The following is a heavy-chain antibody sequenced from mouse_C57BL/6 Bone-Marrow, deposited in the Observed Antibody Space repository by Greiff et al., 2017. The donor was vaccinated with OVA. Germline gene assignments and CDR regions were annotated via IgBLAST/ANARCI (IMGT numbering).Heavy chain of an antibody. Sequence: VQLQQSGAELVKPGASVKISCKASGYAFSSYWMNWVKQRPGKGLAWIGQIYPGDGDTNYNGKFKGKATLTADKSSSTAYMQLSSLTSEDTAVYFCARERLRRRTVYYYAMDYWGQGTSVTVSS. V-gene: IGHV1-80*01. CDR3: ARERLRRRTVYYYAMDY. D-gene: IGHD2-2*01. CDR1: GYAFSSYW. CDR2: IYPGDGDT. J-gene: IGHJ4*01.